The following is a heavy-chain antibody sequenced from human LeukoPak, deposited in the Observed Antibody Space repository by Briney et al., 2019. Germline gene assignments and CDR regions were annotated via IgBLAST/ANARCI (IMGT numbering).Heavy chain of an antibody. J-gene: IGHJ2*01. Sequence: PSETLSLTCTVSGYSIAHGFFWAWIRQPPGGGLEWIGSPYHSGTTYYNTSLKSRISTSVDTSKNQFSLKLRLVTAADTAVYYCARVEVPRDINDWYFDLWGRGTLVTVSS. D-gene: IGHD2-15*01. V-gene: IGHV4-38-2*02. CDR3: ARVEVPRDINDWYFDL. CDR2: PYHSGTT. CDR1: GYSIAHGFF.